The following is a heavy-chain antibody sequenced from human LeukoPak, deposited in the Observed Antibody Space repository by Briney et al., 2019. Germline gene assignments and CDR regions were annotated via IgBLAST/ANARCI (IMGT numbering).Heavy chain of an antibody. D-gene: IGHD3-3*01. J-gene: IGHJ5*01. CDR1: GFTFSSYW. V-gene: IGHV3-7*01. Sequence: GGSLRLSCVGSGFTFSSYWMTWVRQAPGKGLEWVANIKDDGSEKYSVDSVKGRFTISRDNAKNSLYLQMNSLRAEDTAVYFCTRDGSGWSDSWGQGTLVTVPS. CDR3: TRDGSGWSDS. CDR2: IKDDGSEK.